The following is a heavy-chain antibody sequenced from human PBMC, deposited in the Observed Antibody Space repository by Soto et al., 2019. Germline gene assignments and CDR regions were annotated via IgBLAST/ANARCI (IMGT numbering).Heavy chain of an antibody. CDR1: GYAFTGYY. V-gene: IGHV1-2*04. J-gene: IGHJ3*02. CDR2: INPNTGGT. Sequence: QVQLVQSGAEVRKPGASVKVSCKASGYAFTGYYIHWMRQAPGQGLEWMGWINPNTGGTNYAQKFQGWVTMTRDTSISTAYMELSWLKSDDTAVYYCARELPLPADAFDIWGQGTMVTVSS. CDR3: ARELPLPADAFDI.